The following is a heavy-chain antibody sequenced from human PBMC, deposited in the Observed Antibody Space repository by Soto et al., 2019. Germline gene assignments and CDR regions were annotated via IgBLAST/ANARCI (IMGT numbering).Heavy chain of an antibody. D-gene: IGHD3-3*01. CDR2: IDSYGSAT. Sequence: SGGSLRLSCAASGFTFSRYWMHWVRQAPGMGLVWVSRIDSYGSATSQVDSVEGRFTISRDNAKNTLYLQMNSLRAEDTAVYYCARGWVEGLSRQPPTDYWGQGTLVTVSS. CDR3: ARGWVEGLSRQPPTDY. V-gene: IGHV3-74*01. J-gene: IGHJ4*02. CDR1: GFTFSRYW.